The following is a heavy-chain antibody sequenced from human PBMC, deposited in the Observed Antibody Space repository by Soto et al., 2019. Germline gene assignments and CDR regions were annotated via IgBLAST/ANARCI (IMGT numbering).Heavy chain of an antibody. J-gene: IGHJ4*02. CDR3: ARVWFGELSNYLDN. D-gene: IGHD3-10*01. V-gene: IGHV5-51*01. CDR2: IYPGDSDT. CDR1: GYSLTIYC. Sequence: PGESLKISGNGSGYSLTIYCIGLVLQMPGEGLDWMGIIYPGDSDTIYSPSFQGQATTSADKSISTAYLQWSSLKASDTAMYYCARVWFGELSNYLDNWGQGTLVTVSS.